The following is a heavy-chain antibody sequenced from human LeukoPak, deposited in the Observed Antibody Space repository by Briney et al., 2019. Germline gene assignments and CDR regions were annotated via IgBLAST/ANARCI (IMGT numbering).Heavy chain of an antibody. D-gene: IGHD6-19*01. Sequence: SETLSLTCAVYGGSFSGYYWSWIRQPAGKGLEWIGEINHSGSTNYNPSLKSRVTISVDTSKNQFSLKLSSVTAADTAVYYCARGSLIAVAVYYFDYWGQGTLVTVSS. CDR2: INHSGST. CDR1: GGSFSGYY. J-gene: IGHJ4*02. V-gene: IGHV4-34*01. CDR3: ARGSLIAVAVYYFDY.